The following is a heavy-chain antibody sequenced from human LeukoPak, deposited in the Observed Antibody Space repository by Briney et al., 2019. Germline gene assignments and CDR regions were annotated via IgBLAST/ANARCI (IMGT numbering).Heavy chain of an antibody. V-gene: IGHV1-46*01. CDR3: ARDIYCSGGSCYPGGYFDY. Sequence: ASVKVSCKASGYTFSRYYMHWVRQAPGKGLEWMGIINPSGGSTNYAQKFQGRVTMTRDTITSTIYMELSSLRSEDTAVYYCARDIYCSGGSCYPGGYFDYWGPGTQVTVSS. CDR2: INPSGGST. D-gene: IGHD2-15*01. CDR1: GYTFSRYY. J-gene: IGHJ4*02.